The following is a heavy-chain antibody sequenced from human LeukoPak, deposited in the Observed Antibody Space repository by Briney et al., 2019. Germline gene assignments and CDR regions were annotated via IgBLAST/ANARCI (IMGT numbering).Heavy chain of an antibody. V-gene: IGHV1-46*01. D-gene: IGHD3-10*01. CDR1: GYTFTSYY. J-gene: IGHJ4*02. CDR3: ARSMVRGVTLTPIDY. CDR2: INPSGGST. Sequence: ASVEVSCKASGYTFTSYYMHWVRQAPGQGLERMGIINPSGGSTSYAQKFQGRVTMTRDTSTSTVYMELSSLRSEDTAVYYCARSMVRGVTLTPIDYWGQGTLVTVSS.